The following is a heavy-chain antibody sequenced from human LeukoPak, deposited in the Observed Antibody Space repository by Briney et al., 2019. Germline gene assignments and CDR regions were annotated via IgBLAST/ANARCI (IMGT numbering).Heavy chain of an antibody. CDR1: GGSISSYY. J-gene: IGHJ4*02. D-gene: IGHD2-21*01. CDR3: AKFRSSGDYLDY. V-gene: IGHV4-59*01. CDR2: IYYSGST. Sequence: SETLSLTCTVSGGSISSYYWSWIRQPPGKGLEWIGYIYYSGSTNYNPSLKSRVTISVDTSRNQFSLKLSSVTAADTAVYYCAKFRSSGDYLDYWGQGTLVTVSS.